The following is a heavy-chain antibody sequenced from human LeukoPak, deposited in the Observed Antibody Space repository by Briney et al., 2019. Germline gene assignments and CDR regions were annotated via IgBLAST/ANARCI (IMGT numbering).Heavy chain of an antibody. CDR3: LGSASYTH. J-gene: IGHJ4*02. Sequence: RAGPSLRLSCAASGFSFSNYWMTWARQPPGKGLEWVANTNQDGSQKNYLDSVRGRFTISRDNAKSSLYLQMNSLRVDDTAVYFCLGSASYTHWGQGTLVTVSS. V-gene: IGHV3-7*01. D-gene: IGHD3-10*01. CDR1: GFSFSNYW. CDR2: TNQDGSQK.